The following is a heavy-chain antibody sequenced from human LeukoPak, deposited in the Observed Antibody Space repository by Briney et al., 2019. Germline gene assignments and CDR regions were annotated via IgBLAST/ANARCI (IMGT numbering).Heavy chain of an antibody. CDR2: IRFTGSYI. V-gene: IGHV3-21*04. CDR3: AKDISAATPWYYFDY. CDR1: GFTFSSYS. J-gene: IGHJ4*02. Sequence: GGSLRLSCAASGFTFSSYSMNWVRQAPGRGLEWVSSIRFTGSYIYYADSVKGRFTISRDNAKNSLYLQMNSLRAEDTALYYCAKDISAATPWYYFDYWGQGTLVTVSS. D-gene: IGHD2-15*01.